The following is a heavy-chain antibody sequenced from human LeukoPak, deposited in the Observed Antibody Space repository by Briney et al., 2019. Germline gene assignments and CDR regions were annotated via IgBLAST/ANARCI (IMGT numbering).Heavy chain of an antibody. CDR2: IIPILGIA. J-gene: IGHJ5*02. V-gene: IGHV1-69*04. CDR1: GGTFSSYA. CDR3: LAYCGGDCPNWFDP. D-gene: IGHD2-21*01. Sequence: GSSVKVSCKASGGTFSSYAISWVRQAPGQGLEWMGRIIPILGIANYAQKFQGRVTITAGKSTSTAYMELSSLRSEDTAVYYCLAYCGGDCPNWFDPWGQGTLVTVSS.